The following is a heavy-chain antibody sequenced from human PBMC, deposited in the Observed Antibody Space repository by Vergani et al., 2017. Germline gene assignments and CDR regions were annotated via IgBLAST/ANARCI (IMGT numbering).Heavy chain of an antibody. V-gene: IGHV3-30*03. Sequence: QVHLVESGGGVVQPGRSLRLSCVVSGFTSSYYGMHWVRQAPGKGLEWVAVILYDGTQKYYADSVKGRFTISRDNSKSTLYLQMNSLRTEDTAVYYCATKSXGTPGCQIGYFREWGQGTLVTVSS. CDR1: GFTSSYYG. CDR2: ILYDGTQK. D-gene: IGHD1-1*01. J-gene: IGHJ1*01. CDR3: ATKSXGTPGCQIGYFRE.